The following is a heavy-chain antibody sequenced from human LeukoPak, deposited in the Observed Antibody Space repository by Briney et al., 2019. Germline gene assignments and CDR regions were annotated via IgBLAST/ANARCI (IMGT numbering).Heavy chain of an antibody. J-gene: IGHJ6*03. V-gene: IGHV4-4*09. D-gene: IGHD3-3*01. CDR1: GGSISSYY. CDR2: IYTSGST. CDR3: ARGVAPGYYYYYMDV. Sequence: SETLSLTCTVSGGSISSYYWRWIRQPPGKGLEWIVYIYTSGSTNYNPSLKSRVTISVDTSKNQFSLKLSSVTAADTAVYYCARGVAPGYYYYYMDVWGKGTTVTVSS.